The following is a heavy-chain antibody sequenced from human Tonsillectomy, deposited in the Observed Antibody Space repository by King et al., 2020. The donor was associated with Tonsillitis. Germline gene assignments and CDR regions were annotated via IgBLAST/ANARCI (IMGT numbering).Heavy chain of an antibody. J-gene: IGHJ4*02. CDR3: ARGEHFDFWSGFSAFDY. V-gene: IGHV3-48*01. D-gene: IGHD3-3*01. Sequence: VQLVESGGGLVQPGGSLRLSCAASGFSFSSYSINWVRQAPGGGLEWVSYISGSSSPIYYADSVKGRFTISRDNAKNSLSLQMNSLRAEDTAVYYCARGEHFDFWSGFSAFDYWGQGTLVTVSS. CDR2: ISGSSSPI. CDR1: GFSFSSYS.